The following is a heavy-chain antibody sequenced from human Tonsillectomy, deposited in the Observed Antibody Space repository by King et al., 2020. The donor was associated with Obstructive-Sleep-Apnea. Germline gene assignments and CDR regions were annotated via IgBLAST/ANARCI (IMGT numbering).Heavy chain of an antibody. J-gene: IGHJ4*02. V-gene: IGHV4-39*06. D-gene: IGHD3-10*01. Sequence: RLQLQESGPGLVKPSETLSLTCTVSVGSISSSSYYWGWIRQPPGKGLEWIGSIYYGGSTYSNPSLKSRVTISVDTSKNPFSLRLNSVTPADTAVYYCARVLGVCGSGSYCEVDYWGQGTLVTVSS. CDR2: IYYGGST. CDR3: ARVLGVCGSGSYCEVDY. CDR1: VGSISSSSYY.